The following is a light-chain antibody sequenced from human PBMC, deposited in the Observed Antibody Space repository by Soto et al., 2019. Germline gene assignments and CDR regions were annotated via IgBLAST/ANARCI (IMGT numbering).Light chain of an antibody. Sequence: NFMLTQPHSVSESPGKTVTISCTRSSGSIASNYVQWYQQRPGSAPTTVIYEDNQRPSGVPDRFSGSIDSSSNSASLTISGLKTEDEADYYCQSYDSSNQGVVFGGGTKLTDL. V-gene: IGLV6-57*04. CDR1: SGSIASNY. CDR3: QSYDSSNQGVV. J-gene: IGLJ2*01. CDR2: EDN.